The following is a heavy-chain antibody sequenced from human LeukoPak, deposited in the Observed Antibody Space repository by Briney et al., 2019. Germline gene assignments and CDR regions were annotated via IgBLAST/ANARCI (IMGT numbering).Heavy chain of an antibody. V-gene: IGHV4-34*01. Sequence: PSETLSLTCAVYGGSLDGHYWSWIRQPPGKGLEWIGESSDSGGTKFNPSLESRVTISADTSKNQFSLKLSSVTAADTAVYYCAKNGQSGFSFDPWGQGTLVTVSS. J-gene: IGHJ5*02. CDR3: AKNGQSGFSFDP. CDR2: SSDSGGT. CDR1: GGSLDGHY. D-gene: IGHD2-8*01.